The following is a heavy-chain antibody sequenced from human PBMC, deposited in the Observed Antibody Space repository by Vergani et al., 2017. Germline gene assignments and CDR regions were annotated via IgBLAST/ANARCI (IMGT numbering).Heavy chain of an antibody. Sequence: QVQLVESGGGVVQPGGSLRLSCAASGFTFSSYGMHWVRQAPGKGLEWVAFIRYDGRNEYYADSVKGRFTISRDNSKNTLYLQMNSLRAEDTAMYYCARGQVYTIFGVGSPDYWGQGTLVTVSS. CDR3: ARGQVYTIFGVGSPDY. CDR2: IRYDGRNE. V-gene: IGHV3-30*02. J-gene: IGHJ4*02. CDR1: GFTFSSYG. D-gene: IGHD3-3*01.